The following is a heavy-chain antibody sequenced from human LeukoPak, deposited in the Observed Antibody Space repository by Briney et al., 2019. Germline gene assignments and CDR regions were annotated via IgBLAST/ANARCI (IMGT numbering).Heavy chain of an antibody. V-gene: IGHV4-59*01. Sequence: SETLSLTCTVSGGSISTYYWSWIRQPPGKGLEWIGYIYYSGSTNYNPSLKSRVTISVDTSKNQFSLKLSSVTAADTAVYYCARDSPFYRYYFDYWGQGTLVTVSS. D-gene: IGHD3-3*01. CDR2: IYYSGST. J-gene: IGHJ4*02. CDR3: ARDSPFYRYYFDY. CDR1: GGSISTYY.